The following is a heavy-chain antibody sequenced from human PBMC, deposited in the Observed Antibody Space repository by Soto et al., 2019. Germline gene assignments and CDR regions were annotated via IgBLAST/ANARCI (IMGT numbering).Heavy chain of an antibody. Sequence: GASVKVSCKASGYTFTSYGISWVRQAPGQGLEWMGWISAYNGNTNYAQKLQGRVTMTTDTSKSTAYKELRSLRSDDTAVYYCARDPRENWNYGLYYYCSDLWGKGTTVTVSS. CDR2: ISAYNGNT. D-gene: IGHD1-7*01. V-gene: IGHV1-18*01. CDR3: ARDPRENWNYGLYYYCSDL. J-gene: IGHJ6*03. CDR1: GYTFTSYG.